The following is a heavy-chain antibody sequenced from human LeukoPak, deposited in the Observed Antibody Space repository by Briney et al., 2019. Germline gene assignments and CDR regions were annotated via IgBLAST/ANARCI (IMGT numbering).Heavy chain of an antibody. CDR2: ICTAGDT. V-gene: IGHV3-13*01. D-gene: IGHD1-26*01. CDR1: XFXFSXYD. CDR3: ARAEYSGSYLMGLVY. Sequence: LRXSXAAXXFXFSXYDMHWVRQAPGKGLEWVSAICTAGDTYYPGSVKGRFTISRENAKNSLYLQMNSLRAGDTAVYYCARAEYSGSYLMGLVYWGQGTLVTVSS. J-gene: IGHJ4*02.